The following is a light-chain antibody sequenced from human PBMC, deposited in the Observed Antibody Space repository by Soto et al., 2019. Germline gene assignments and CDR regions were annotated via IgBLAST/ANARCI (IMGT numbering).Light chain of an antibody. J-gene: IGLJ3*02. CDR1: SSIIGAGYD. CDR2: GDN. Sequence: QSVLTQPPSVSGAPGQRVTISCTGSSSIIGAGYDVHWYQQLPGTAPKLLIYGDNNRPSGVPDRFSGSKSGTSASLAITGLQAEDEADYYCQSYDSSLSAWVFGGGTQLTVL. V-gene: IGLV1-40*01. CDR3: QSYDSSLSAWV.